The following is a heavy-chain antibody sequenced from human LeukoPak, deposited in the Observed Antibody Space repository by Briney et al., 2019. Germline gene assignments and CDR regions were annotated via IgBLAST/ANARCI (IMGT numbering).Heavy chain of an antibody. Sequence: PGGSLRLSCTASEFTVSNYYMSWVRQAPGKGLEWVSVIYTGGSTYYADSVKGRFTISRDNSKNTLYLQMNSLRVEDTAVYYCARGGPGTTLDSWGQGTLVTVSS. D-gene: IGHD1-14*01. V-gene: IGHV3-66*01. CDR1: EFTVSNYY. J-gene: IGHJ4*02. CDR2: IYTGGST. CDR3: ARGGPGTTLDS.